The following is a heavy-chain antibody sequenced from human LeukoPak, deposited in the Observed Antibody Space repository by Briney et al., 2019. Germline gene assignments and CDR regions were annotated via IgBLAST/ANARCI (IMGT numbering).Heavy chain of an antibody. Sequence: SETLSLTCTVSGYSISSGYYWGWIRQPPGKGLEWIGSIYHSGSTNYNPSLKSRVTISLDTSRNQFSLKLNSVTAADTAVYYCAKSNGYGLIDIWGQGTMVTVSS. CDR3: AKSNGYGLIDI. CDR2: IYHSGST. CDR1: GYSISSGYY. J-gene: IGHJ3*02. D-gene: IGHD3-22*01. V-gene: IGHV4-38-2*02.